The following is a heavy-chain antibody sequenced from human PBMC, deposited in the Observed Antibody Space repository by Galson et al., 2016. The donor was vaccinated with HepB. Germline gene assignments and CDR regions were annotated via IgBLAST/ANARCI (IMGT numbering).Heavy chain of an antibody. J-gene: IGHJ6*02. V-gene: IGHV3-11*01. CDR3: ARLIYYYYAMDV. Sequence: SLRLSCAASGFTFSDYYMSWIRLSPGKGLEWVSYIGRGDTTIYYADSVKGRFTISRDNAKNSLYLQMSSLEAEDTAVYYCARLIYYYYAMDVWGQGTTVSVS. CDR2: IGRGDTTI. D-gene: IGHD6-25*01. CDR1: GFTFSDYY.